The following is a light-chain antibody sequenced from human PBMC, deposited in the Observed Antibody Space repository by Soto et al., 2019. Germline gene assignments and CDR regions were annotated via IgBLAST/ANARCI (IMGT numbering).Light chain of an antibody. CDR1: SSNIGAGYD. CDR3: QSYDSSLSVWV. V-gene: IGLV1-40*01. CDR2: GNS. J-gene: IGLJ3*02. Sequence: QSVLTQPPSVSGAPGQRVTISCTGSSSNIGAGYDVHWYQQLPGTAPKLLIYGNSNRPSGVPDRFSGSKSGISASLAITGLQAEDEADYYCQSYDSSLSVWVFGGGTKVTVL.